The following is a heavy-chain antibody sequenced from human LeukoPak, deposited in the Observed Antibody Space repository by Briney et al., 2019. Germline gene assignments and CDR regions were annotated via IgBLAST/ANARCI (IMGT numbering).Heavy chain of an antibody. CDR3: ARGSWWEPTSMFDY. D-gene: IGHD1-26*01. J-gene: IGHJ4*02. CDR1: GGSISSYY. V-gene: IGHV4-4*07. Sequence: SETLSLTCTVSGGSISSYYWSWIRQPAGKGLEWIGRIYTSGSTNYNPSLKSRVTMSVDTSKNQFSQKLSSVTAADTAVYYCARGSWWEPTSMFDYWGQGTLVTVSS. CDR2: IYTSGST.